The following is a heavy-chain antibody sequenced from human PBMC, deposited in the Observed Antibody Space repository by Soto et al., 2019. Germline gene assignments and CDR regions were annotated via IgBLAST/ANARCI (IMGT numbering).Heavy chain of an antibody. CDR2: INSDGSST. J-gene: IGHJ5*02. Sequence: TGGSLRLSCAASGFTFSSYWMHWVRQAPGKGLVWVSRINSDGSSTSYADSVKGRFTISRDNAKNTLYLQMNSLRAEDTAVYYCARGFRGIAAAGTVWFAPWGQGTLVTVSS. D-gene: IGHD6-13*01. V-gene: IGHV3-74*01. CDR1: GFTFSSYW. CDR3: ARGFRGIAAAGTVWFAP.